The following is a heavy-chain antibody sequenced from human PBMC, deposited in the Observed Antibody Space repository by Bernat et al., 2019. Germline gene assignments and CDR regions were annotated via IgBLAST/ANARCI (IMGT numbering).Heavy chain of an antibody. D-gene: IGHD3-16*02. J-gene: IGHJ4*02. CDR3: ARDLPSYYDYVWGSYRYRGFDY. V-gene: IGHV3-48*01. Sequence: EVQLVESGGGLVQPGGSLRLSCAASGFTFSSYSMNWVRQAPGKGLEWVSYISSSSSTIYYADSVKGRFTISRDNAKNSLYLQMNSLRAEDTAVYYCARDLPSYYDYVWGSYRYRGFDYWGQGTLVTVSS. CDR1: GFTFSSYS. CDR2: ISSSSSTI.